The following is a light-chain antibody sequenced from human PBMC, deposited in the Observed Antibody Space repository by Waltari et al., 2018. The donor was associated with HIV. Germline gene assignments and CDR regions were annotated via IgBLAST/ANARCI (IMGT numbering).Light chain of an antibody. V-gene: IGLV1-44*01. CDR3: AAWDDSLNAWV. CDR1: SSNVGRYT. Sequence: QSVLTQPPSASGTPGRRVTISCSGSSSNVGRYTVNWYQQLPGTAPKVLIYSNNQRPSGVPDRFSGSKSGTSGSLAISGLQSEDEADYYCAAWDDSLNAWVFGGGTKLTVL. J-gene: IGLJ3*02. CDR2: SNN.